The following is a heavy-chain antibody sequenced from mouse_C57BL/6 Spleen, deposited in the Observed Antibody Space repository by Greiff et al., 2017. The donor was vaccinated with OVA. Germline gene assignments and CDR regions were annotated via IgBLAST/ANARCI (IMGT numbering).Heavy chain of an antibody. CDR3: AIVGRDYDYDWAWFAY. CDR1: GYTFTSYW. D-gene: IGHD2-4*01. CDR2: IHPSDSDT. Sequence: QVQLQQPGAELVKPGASVKVSCKASGYTFTSYWMHWVKQRPGQGLEWIGRIHPSDSDTNYNQKFKGKATLTVDKSSSTAYMQLSSLTSEDSAVYYCAIVGRDYDYDWAWFAYWGQGTLVTVSA. J-gene: IGHJ3*01. V-gene: IGHV1-74*01.